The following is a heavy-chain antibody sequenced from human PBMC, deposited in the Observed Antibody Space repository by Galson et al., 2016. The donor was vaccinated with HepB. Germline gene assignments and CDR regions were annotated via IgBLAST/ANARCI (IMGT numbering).Heavy chain of an antibody. D-gene: IGHD6-19*01. CDR3: VCGYTSGI. CDR1: GFTFSAYW. Sequence: SLRLSCAASGFTFSAYWMAWIRQAPGKGLEWVANTNQDGSGKHYVDSAKGRFTVSRDNAKNSVFLDMNSLGAEDTAVYYCVCGYTSGIWGQGTTVTVSS. J-gene: IGHJ3*01. V-gene: IGHV3-7*01. CDR2: TNQDGSGK.